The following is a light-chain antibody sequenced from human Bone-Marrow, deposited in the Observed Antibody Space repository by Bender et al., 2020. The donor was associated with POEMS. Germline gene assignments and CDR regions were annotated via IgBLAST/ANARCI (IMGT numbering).Light chain of an antibody. J-gene: IGLJ3*02. CDR1: DLGDRY. V-gene: IGLV3-1*01. CDR2: QNT. CDR3: AVWDDSLNGWV. Sequence: SYEMSQSPSVSVSPGQTATITCSGEDLGDRYVFWYQQKPGQSPVLVVYQNTKRPSEVPDRFSGSRSGTSASLAISGLQSEDEADYYCAVWDDSLNGWVFGGGTKLTVL.